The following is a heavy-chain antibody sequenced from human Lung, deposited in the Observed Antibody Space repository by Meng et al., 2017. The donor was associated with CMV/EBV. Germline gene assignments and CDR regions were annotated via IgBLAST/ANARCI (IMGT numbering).Heavy chain of an antibody. CDR3: ARGGNFDP. J-gene: IGHJ5*02. D-gene: IGHD2/OR15-2a*01. V-gene: IGHV7-4-1*02. CDR2: ISTNTGTP. CDR1: GYTFSNYT. Sequence: VELGQSGSKLKKPWASVNVSCKASGYTFSNYTINWVRQAHGRGLEWMGWISTNTGTPTYTQGFTGRFVFSLDTSVSTAYLQISSLKAEDTAVYYCARGGNFDPWGQGTLVTVSS.